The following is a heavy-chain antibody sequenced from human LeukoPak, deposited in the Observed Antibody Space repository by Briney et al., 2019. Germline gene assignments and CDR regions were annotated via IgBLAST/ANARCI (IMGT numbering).Heavy chain of an antibody. CDR2: INHNGST. CDR3: ASGSSGSYHFDY. J-gene: IGHJ4*02. CDR1: GGSFSGYY. Sequence: PSETLSLTCAVYGGSFSGYYWSWIRQPPGKGLEWIGEINHNGSTNYNPSLKSRVTISVDTSKNQFSLKLSSVTAADTAVYYCASGSSGSYHFDYWGQGTLVTVSS. V-gene: IGHV4-34*01. D-gene: IGHD1-26*01.